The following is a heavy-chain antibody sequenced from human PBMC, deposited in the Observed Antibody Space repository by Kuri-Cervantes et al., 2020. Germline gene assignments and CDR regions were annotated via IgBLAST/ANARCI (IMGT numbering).Heavy chain of an antibody. V-gene: IGHV3-9*01. CDR2: ISWNSGSI. D-gene: IGHD1-26*01. CDR3: AKDVDHRMGPYYFDY. CDR1: GFTFDDYA. Sequence: SLKISCAASGFTFDDYAMHWVRQAPGKGLEWVSGISWNSGSIGCADSVKGRFTISRDNAKNSLYLQMNSLRAEDTALYYCAKDVDHRMGPYYFDYWGQGTLVIVSS. J-gene: IGHJ4*02.